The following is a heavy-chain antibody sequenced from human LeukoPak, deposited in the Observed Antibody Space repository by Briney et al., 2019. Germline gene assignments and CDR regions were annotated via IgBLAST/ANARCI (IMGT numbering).Heavy chain of an antibody. CDR2: IKSKTDGGTT. D-gene: IGHD2-2*01. V-gene: IGHV3-15*01. J-gene: IGHJ4*02. CDR1: GFTFSNAW. Sequence: GGSLRLSCAASGFTFSNAWMSWVRQAPGKGLEWVGRIKSKTDGGTTDYAAPVKGRFTISRDDSKNTLYLQMNSLETEDTAVYYCTTDVGYCSSTSCPDYWGQGTLVTVSS. CDR3: TTDVGYCSSTSCPDY.